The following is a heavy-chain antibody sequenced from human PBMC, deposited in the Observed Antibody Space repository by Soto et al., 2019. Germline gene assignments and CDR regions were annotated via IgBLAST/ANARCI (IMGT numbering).Heavy chain of an antibody. Sequence: QVQLVQSGAEVKKPGASVKVSCKASGYTFTSYAMHWVRQAPGQRLEWMGWINSGNGNTKYSQKFQGRVTITRDTSASTAYMELSSLRSEDTAVYYCARDRGFWQLLVLGGGYYFDYWGQGTLVTVSS. V-gene: IGHV1-3*01. D-gene: IGHD6-6*01. J-gene: IGHJ4*02. CDR1: GYTFTSYA. CDR2: INSGNGNT. CDR3: ARDRGFWQLLVLGGGYYFDY.